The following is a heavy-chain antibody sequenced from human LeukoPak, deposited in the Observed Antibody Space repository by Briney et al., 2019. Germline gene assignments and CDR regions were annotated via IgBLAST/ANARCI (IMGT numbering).Heavy chain of an antibody. D-gene: IGHD3-22*01. J-gene: IGHJ4*02. Sequence: GGSLRLSCAASGFTFSSYAMSWVRQAPGKGLEWVSAISGSGGSTYYADSVKGRFTTSRDNSKNTLYLQMNSLRAEDTAVYYCAKDMYYYDSSALGELDYWGQGTLVTVSS. V-gene: IGHV3-23*01. CDR3: AKDMYYYDSSALGELDY. CDR1: GFTFSSYA. CDR2: ISGSGGST.